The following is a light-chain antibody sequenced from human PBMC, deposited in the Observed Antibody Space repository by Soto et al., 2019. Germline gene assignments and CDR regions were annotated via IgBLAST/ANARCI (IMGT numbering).Light chain of an antibody. CDR1: SYDVGGYNY. Sequence: QSVLTQPPSASGSPGQSVTISCTGTSYDVGGYNYVSWFQQYPGKAPKLMIYEVSKWPSGVPDRFSGSKSGNTASLTVSGLQAEDEADYYCSAYTGSNKGVFGGGTKLTVL. V-gene: IGLV2-8*01. J-gene: IGLJ3*02. CDR3: SAYTGSNKGV. CDR2: EVS.